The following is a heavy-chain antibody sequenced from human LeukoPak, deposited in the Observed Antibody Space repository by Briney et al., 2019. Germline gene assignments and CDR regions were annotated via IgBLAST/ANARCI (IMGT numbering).Heavy chain of an antibody. CDR1: GYTFTGYY. J-gene: IGHJ6*03. V-gene: IGHV1-2*02. D-gene: IGHD3-22*01. Sequence: ASVKVSCKASGYTFTGYYMHWVRQAPGQGLEWMGWINPNSGSTNYAQKFQGRVTMTRDTSISTAYMELSRLRSDDTAVYYCARVIPMIPYMDVWGKGTTVTVSS. CDR2: INPNSGST. CDR3: ARVIPMIPYMDV.